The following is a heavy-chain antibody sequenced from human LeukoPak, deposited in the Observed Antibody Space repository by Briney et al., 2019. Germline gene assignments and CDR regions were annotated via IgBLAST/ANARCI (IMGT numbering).Heavy chain of an antibody. J-gene: IGHJ4*02. Sequence: GESLKISCKGSGYSFTSYWIGWVRQMPGKGLEWMGIIYPGDSDTRYSPSFQGHVTISAVKSISTAYLQWSSLKASDTAMYYCARYPGIAVAPFDYWGQGTLVTVSS. CDR1: GYSFTSYW. CDR2: IYPGDSDT. CDR3: ARYPGIAVAPFDY. V-gene: IGHV5-51*01. D-gene: IGHD6-19*01.